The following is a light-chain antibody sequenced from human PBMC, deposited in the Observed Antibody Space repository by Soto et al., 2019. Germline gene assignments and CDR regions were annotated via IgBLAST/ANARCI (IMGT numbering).Light chain of an antibody. J-gene: IGLJ1*01. CDR1: SSDVGGYNY. Sequence: QSALTQPASVSGSPGQSITISCTGTSSDVGGYNYVSWYQQHPGKAPKLMIYDVSNRPSGVSNRFSGSKSGNTASLTISGLQADDEADYYCSSYTSSSLPYVFGTGTKLTVL. V-gene: IGLV2-14*01. CDR2: DVS. CDR3: SSYTSSSLPYV.